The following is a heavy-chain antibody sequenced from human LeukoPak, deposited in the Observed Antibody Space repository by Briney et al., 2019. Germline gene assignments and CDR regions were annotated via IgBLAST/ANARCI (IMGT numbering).Heavy chain of an antibody. CDR1: GGSISSYY. J-gene: IGHJ5*02. V-gene: IGHV4-4*07. CDR2: IYTSGST. Sequence: SETLSPTCTVSGGSISSYYWSWIRQPAGKGLEWIGRIYTSGSTNYNPSLKSRVTMSVDTSKNQFSLKLSSVTAADTAVYYCASVPWLGVVVPTWGQGTLVTVSS. CDR3: ASVPWLGVVVPT. D-gene: IGHD2-2*01.